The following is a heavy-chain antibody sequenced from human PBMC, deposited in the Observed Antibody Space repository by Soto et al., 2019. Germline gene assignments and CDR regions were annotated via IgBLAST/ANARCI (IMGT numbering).Heavy chain of an antibody. Sequence: EVQLVESGGGLVKPGGSLRLSCAASGFTFSSYSMNWVRQAPGKGLEWASSISSSSSYIYYADSVKGRFTISRDNAKNSLYLQMNSLRAEDTAVYYCARDTYSYGYTDYWGQGTLVTVSS. CDR3: ARDTYSYGYTDY. V-gene: IGHV3-21*01. D-gene: IGHD5-18*01. CDR1: GFTFSSYS. CDR2: ISSSSSYI. J-gene: IGHJ4*02.